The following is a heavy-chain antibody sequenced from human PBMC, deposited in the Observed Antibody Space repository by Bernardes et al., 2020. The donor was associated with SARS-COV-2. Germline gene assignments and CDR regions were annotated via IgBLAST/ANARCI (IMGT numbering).Heavy chain of an antibody. CDR2: IFSDGSKR. CDR1: GFTFSRYC. CDR3: ARDGRLVRDDYYGFDG. V-gene: IGHV3-74*01. Sequence: GTLRLSCAASGFTFSRYCMHWVRQTPGKGLVWVSRIFSDGSKRYYAASQKRLFTISRDNAKNTVYLQMNSLGAEDTAVYYCARDGRLVRDDYYGFDGWGQGTTVTVSS. D-gene: IGHD6-19*01. J-gene: IGHJ6*02.